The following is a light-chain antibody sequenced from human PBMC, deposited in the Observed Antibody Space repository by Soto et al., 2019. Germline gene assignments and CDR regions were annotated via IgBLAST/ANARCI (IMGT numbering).Light chain of an antibody. CDR2: GAS. CDR1: QSVSSTY. V-gene: IGKV3-20*01. CDR3: QQYGSLPWT. J-gene: IGKJ1*01. Sequence: EIVLTQSPGTLSLSPGERATLSCRASQSVSSTYLAWYQQKHGQAPRLLIYGASTRATGIPDRFSGSGSGTDFTLTISRLEPEDFAQYYCQQYGSLPWTFGQGTRWIS.